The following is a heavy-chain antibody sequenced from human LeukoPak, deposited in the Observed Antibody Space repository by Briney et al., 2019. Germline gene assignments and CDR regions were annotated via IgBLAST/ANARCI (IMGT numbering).Heavy chain of an antibody. CDR2: IYYSGST. D-gene: IGHD2-15*01. V-gene: IGHV4-39*01. CDR1: GGSISSSSYY. Sequence: SETLSLTCTVSGGSISSSSYYWGWIRQPPGKGLEWIGSIYYSGSTYYNPSLKSRVTISVDTSKNQFSLKLSSVTAADTAVYYCARPATSYCSGGSCGAADNWFDPWGQGTLVTVSS. CDR3: ARPATSYCSGGSCGAADNWFDP. J-gene: IGHJ5*02.